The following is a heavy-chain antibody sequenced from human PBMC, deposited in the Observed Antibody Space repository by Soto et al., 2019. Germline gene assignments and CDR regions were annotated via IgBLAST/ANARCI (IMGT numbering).Heavy chain of an antibody. Sequence: QMQLVQSGAEVKERGSSVKISCKTSGGTFNTYALTWVRQAPGQGLEWIGGIIPIFGIKNVAQRFQGRVTNNADQFLTTAHKEMTSLRSDDTAVYYCAKEAGDHWGQGTLVTVSS. J-gene: IGHJ4*02. V-gene: IGHV1-69*17. D-gene: IGHD3-10*01. CDR2: IIPIFGIK. CDR3: AKEAGDH. CDR1: GGTFNTYA.